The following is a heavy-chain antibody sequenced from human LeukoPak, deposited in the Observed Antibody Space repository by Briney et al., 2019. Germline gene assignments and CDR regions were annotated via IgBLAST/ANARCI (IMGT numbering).Heavy chain of an antibody. CDR3: AKDSAYDFWSGYFTQHYYYYYMDV. D-gene: IGHD3-3*01. V-gene: IGHV3-23*01. CDR1: GFTFSSYA. J-gene: IGHJ6*03. CDR2: ISGSGGST. Sequence: GGSLRLSCAASGFTFSSYAMSWVRQAPGKGLEWVSAISGSGGSTYYADSVKGRFTISRDNSKNTLYLQMNSLRAEDTAVYYCAKDSAYDFWSGYFTQHYYYYYMDVWGKGTTVTVSS.